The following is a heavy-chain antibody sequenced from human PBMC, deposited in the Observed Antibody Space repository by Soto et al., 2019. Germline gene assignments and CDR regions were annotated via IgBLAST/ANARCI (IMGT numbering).Heavy chain of an antibody. D-gene: IGHD2-2*01. CDR3: ARVFIVVVPAASYYYYYMDV. CDR2: INAGNGNT. J-gene: IGHJ6*03. Sequence: QVQLVQSGAEVKKPGASVKVSCKASGYTFTSYAMHWVRQAPGQRLEWMGWINAGNGNTKYSQTFQGRVTITRDTSAGTAYMELSSRRSEDTAVYYCARVFIVVVPAASYYYYYMDVWGKGTTVTVSS. V-gene: IGHV1-3*01. CDR1: GYTFTSYA.